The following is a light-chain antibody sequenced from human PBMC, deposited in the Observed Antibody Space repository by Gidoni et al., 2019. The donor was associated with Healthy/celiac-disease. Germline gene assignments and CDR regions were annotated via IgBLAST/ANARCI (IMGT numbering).Light chain of an antibody. CDR3: SSYAGSNTLV. V-gene: IGLV2-8*01. CDR1: SSDVGGYNY. J-gene: IGLJ2*01. CDR2: EVS. Sequence: PPLTHPPPASGPPGQSVTISCTGTSSDVGGYNYVSWYQQHPGKAPKLMIYEVSKRPSGVPDRFSGSKSGNTASLTVSGLQAEDEADYYCSSYAGSNTLVFGGGTKLTVL.